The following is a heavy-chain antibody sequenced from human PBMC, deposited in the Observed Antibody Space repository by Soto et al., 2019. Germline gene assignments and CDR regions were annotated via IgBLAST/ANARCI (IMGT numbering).Heavy chain of an antibody. V-gene: IGHV1-18*01. D-gene: IGHD6-19*01. CDR3: ARDLALGLVDY. J-gene: IGHJ4*02. Sequence: QVQLVQSGAEVKKPGASVKVSCKASGYTFTSYGISWVRQAPGQGLEWMGWISAYNGNTKSAQKLQGRVTMTTDTSTRTAYMELTSQRSDDTAVYYCARDLALGLVDYWGQGHLVTVSS. CDR1: GYTFTSYG. CDR2: ISAYNGNT.